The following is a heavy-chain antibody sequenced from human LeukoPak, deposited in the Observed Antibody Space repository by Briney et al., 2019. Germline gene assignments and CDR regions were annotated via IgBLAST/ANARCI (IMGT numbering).Heavy chain of an antibody. CDR3: ARLASSWYQYYYYYYGMDV. D-gene: IGHD6-13*01. Sequence: PSETLSLTCTVSGGSISIYYWSWTRQPAGKGLEWIGRIYTSGSTNYNPSLKSRVTISVDTSKNQFSLKLSSVTAADTAVYYCARLASSWYQYYYYYYGMDVWGQGTTVTVSS. V-gene: IGHV4-4*07. J-gene: IGHJ6*02. CDR1: GGSISIYY. CDR2: IYTSGST.